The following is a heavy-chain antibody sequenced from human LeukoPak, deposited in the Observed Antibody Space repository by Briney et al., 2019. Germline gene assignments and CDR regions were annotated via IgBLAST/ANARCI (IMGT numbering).Heavy chain of an antibody. V-gene: IGHV1-8*03. CDR2: MNPNSGNT. CDR3: ATYCSSTSCPYNWFDP. J-gene: IGHJ5*02. Sequence: ASVKVSCKASGYTFTSYDINWVRQATGQGVEWMGWMNPNSGNTGYAQKFQGRVTITRNTSISTAYMELSSLRSEDTAVYYCATYCSSTSCPYNWFDPWGQGTLVTVSS. CDR1: GYTFTSYD. D-gene: IGHD2-2*01.